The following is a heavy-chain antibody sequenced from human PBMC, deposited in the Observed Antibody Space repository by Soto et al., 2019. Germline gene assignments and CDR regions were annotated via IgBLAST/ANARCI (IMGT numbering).Heavy chain of an antibody. CDR1: GYTFTSYG. CDR2: ISAYNGNT. V-gene: IGHV1-18*01. D-gene: IGHD3-9*01. J-gene: IGHJ6*02. CDR3: GREWYDILTGYPAGPYGMDV. Sequence: ASVKVSCKASGYTFTSYGISWVRQAPGQGLEWMGWISAYNGNTNYAQKLQGRVTMTTDTSTSTAYMELRSLRSDDTAVYYCGREWYDILTGYPAGPYGMDVWGQGTTVTVSS.